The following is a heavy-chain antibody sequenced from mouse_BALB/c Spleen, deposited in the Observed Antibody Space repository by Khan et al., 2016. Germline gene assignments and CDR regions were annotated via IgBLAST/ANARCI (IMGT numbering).Heavy chain of an antibody. CDR1: GFNIKDTF. D-gene: IGHD1-1*01. CDR3: ATRGPIYYYGSTYGY. J-gene: IGHJ2*01. Sequence: EVQLKESGAELVKPGASVKLSCTASGFNIKDTFMHWVKQRPEQGLEWIGRIDPANGNTRYDPKFQGKATITADTSSNTAYLQLSSLTSEDTAGYYSATRGPIYYYGSTYGYWGQGTTLTVSS. CDR2: IDPANGNT. V-gene: IGHV14-3*02.